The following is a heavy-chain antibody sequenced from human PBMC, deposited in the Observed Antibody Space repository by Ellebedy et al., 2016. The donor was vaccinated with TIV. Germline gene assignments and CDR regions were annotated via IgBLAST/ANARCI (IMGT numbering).Heavy chain of an antibody. CDR1: GYTFTSYA. J-gene: IGHJ4*02. CDR2: INAGNGNT. V-gene: IGHV1-3*01. Sequence: ASVKVSCXASGYTFTSYAMHWVRQAPGQRLEWMGWINAGNGNTKYSQKFQGRVTITRDTSASTAYMELSSLRSEDTAVYYCARAGLWATGFYFDYWGQGTLVTVSS. CDR3: ARAGLWATGFYFDY. D-gene: IGHD3/OR15-3a*01.